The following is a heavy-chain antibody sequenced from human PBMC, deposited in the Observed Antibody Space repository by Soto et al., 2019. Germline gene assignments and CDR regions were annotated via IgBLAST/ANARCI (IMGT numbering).Heavy chain of an antibody. D-gene: IGHD1-26*01. Sequence: QLQLQESGPGLVKPSETLSLTCTVSGGSISSSSYYWGWIRQPPGKGLEWIGSIYYSGSTYYNPSLKSRVTISVDTSKNQFSLKLSSVTAADTAVYYCARPTRGGSYYFDYWGQGTLVTVSS. J-gene: IGHJ4*02. V-gene: IGHV4-39*01. CDR3: ARPTRGGSYYFDY. CDR2: IYYSGST. CDR1: GGSISSSSYY.